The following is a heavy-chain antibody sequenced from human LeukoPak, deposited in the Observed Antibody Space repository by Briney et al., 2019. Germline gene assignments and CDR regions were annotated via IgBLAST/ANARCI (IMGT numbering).Heavy chain of an antibody. V-gene: IGHV3-30*04. D-gene: IGHD3-9*01. CDR1: GFTFSSYA. CDR3: ARENAFRVEFDWLFRVGIDY. J-gene: IGHJ4*02. Sequence: GGSLRLSCAASGFTFSSYAMHWVRQAPGKGLEWVAVIAYDGSNKYYADSVKGRFTISRDNSKNTLYLQMNSLRAEDTAVYYCARENAFRVEFDWLFRVGIDYWGQGTLVTVSS. CDR2: IAYDGSNK.